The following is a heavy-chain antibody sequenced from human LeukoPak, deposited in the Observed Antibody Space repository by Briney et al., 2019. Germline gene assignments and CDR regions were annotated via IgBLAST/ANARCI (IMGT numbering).Heavy chain of an antibody. J-gene: IGHJ4*02. CDR3: ASYGDYRDY. V-gene: IGHV4-59*08. Sequence: GSLRLSCAASGFTFSSYAMSWVRQAPGKGLEWIGYIYYSGSTNYNPSLKSRVTISVDTSKNQFSLKLSSVTAADTAVYYCASYGDYRDYWGQGTLVTVSS. D-gene: IGHD4-17*01. CDR1: GFTFSSYA. CDR2: IYYSGST.